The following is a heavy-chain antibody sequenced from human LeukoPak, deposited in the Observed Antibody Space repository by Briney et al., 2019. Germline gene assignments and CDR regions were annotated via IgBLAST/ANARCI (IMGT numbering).Heavy chain of an antibody. Sequence: GGSLRLSCAASGFTFSSYWMHWVRQAPGKGLVWVSRINTDGSSTSYADSVKGRFTISRDNAKNTLYLQMNSLRAEDTAVYYCARAGTVGWAIDYWGQGTLVTVSS. D-gene: IGHD3-10*01. CDR3: ARAGTVGWAIDY. CDR1: GFTFSSYW. CDR2: INTDGSST. J-gene: IGHJ4*02. V-gene: IGHV3-74*01.